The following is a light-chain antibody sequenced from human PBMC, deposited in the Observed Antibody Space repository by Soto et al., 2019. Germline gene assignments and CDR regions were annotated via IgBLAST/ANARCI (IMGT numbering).Light chain of an antibody. V-gene: IGKV3-20*01. Sequence: EIVLTQSPGTLSLSPGERATLSCRASQSVSSNFLAWFQQQPGQAPRLLVYAASRRVTGIPDRFSGSGSGTDFTRTISRLEPEDFAVYFCQQYGGSPITFGQGTRLEIK. CDR2: AAS. CDR1: QSVSSNF. CDR3: QQYGGSPIT. J-gene: IGKJ5*01.